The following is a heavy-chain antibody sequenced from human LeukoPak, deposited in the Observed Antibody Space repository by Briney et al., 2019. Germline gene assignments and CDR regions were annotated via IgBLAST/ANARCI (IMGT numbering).Heavy chain of an antibody. V-gene: IGHV4-59*01. CDR2: IHYSGYT. Sequence: SETLSLTCTVSGGSINNYYWSWIRQPPGKGLEWIAYIHYSGYTACNPSLKSRVTMSLDTSKSQFSLKLSSVTAADTAVYYCVGEPPGSARFDYWGRGTLVTVSS. J-gene: IGHJ4*02. CDR3: VGEPPGSARFDY. CDR1: GGSINNYY.